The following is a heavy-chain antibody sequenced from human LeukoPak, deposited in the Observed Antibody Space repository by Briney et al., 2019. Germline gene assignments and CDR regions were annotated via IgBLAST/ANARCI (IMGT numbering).Heavy chain of an antibody. CDR1: GYTLTELS. CDR3: ARGSITIFGVVKTSWFDP. V-gene: IGHV1-24*01. D-gene: IGHD3-3*01. Sequence: ASVKVSCKVSGYTLTELSMHWVRQAPGKGLEWMGGFDPEDGETIYAQKFQGRVTMTEDTSTDTAYMELSSLRSEDTAVYYCARGSITIFGVVKTSWFDPWGQGTLVTVSS. CDR2: FDPEDGET. J-gene: IGHJ5*02.